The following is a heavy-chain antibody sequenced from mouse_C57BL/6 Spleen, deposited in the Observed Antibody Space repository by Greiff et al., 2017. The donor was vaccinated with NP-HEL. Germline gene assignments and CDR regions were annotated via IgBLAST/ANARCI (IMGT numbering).Heavy chain of an antibody. Sequence: QVQLQQSGAELARPGASVKMSCKASGYTFTSYTLHWVKQRPGQGLEWIGYINPSSGYTKYNQKFKDKATLTADKSSSTAYMQLSSLTSEDSAVYYCARSSNYVFDYWGQGTTLTVSS. CDR3: ARSSNYVFDY. V-gene: IGHV1-4*01. D-gene: IGHD2-5*01. CDR1: GYTFTSYT. J-gene: IGHJ2*01. CDR2: INPSSGYT.